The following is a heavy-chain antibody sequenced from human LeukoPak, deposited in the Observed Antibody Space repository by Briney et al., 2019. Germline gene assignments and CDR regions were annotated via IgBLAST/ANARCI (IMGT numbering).Heavy chain of an antibody. J-gene: IGHJ4*02. CDR1: GFTFSSYA. D-gene: IGHD3-22*01. CDR2: IYYSGST. CDR3: ARHEATRIVVVITASHFDY. Sequence: PGGSLRLSCAASGFTFSSYAMSWVRQPPGKGLEWIGSIYYSGSTYYNPSLKSRVTISVDTSKNQFSLKLSSVTAADTAVYYCARHEATRIVVVITASHFDYWGQGTLVTVSS. V-gene: IGHV4-39*01.